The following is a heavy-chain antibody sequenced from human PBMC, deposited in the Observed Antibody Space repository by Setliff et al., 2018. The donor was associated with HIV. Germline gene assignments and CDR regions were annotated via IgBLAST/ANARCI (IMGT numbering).Heavy chain of an antibody. D-gene: IGHD6-13*01. CDR2: VDPEDGET. J-gene: IGHJ1*01. V-gene: IGHV1-69-2*01. Sequence: WIQQAPGKGLEWMGRVDPEDGETILAERFQGRVTMTRDTSTSTVYMELSSLRSEDTAVYYCARAPPSTAAGIVYFQHWGQGTLVTVSS. CDR3: ARAPPSTAAGIVYFQH.